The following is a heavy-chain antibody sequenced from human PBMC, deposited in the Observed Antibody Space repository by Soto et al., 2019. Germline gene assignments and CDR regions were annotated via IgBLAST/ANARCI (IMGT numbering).Heavy chain of an antibody. J-gene: IGHJ4*02. CDR2: MNPNSGNT. D-gene: IGHD3-22*01. CDR1: GYTFTSYD. CDR3: ARFGYYYDSSRYYYPIDH. V-gene: IGHV1-8*01. Sequence: QVQLVQSGAEVKKPGASVKVSCKASGYTFTSYDINWVRQATGQGLEWMGWMNPNSGNTGYAQKFQGRVTMTRNTSISTAYMELSSLRSEDTAVYYCARFGYYYDSSRYYYPIDHWGQGTLVTVSS.